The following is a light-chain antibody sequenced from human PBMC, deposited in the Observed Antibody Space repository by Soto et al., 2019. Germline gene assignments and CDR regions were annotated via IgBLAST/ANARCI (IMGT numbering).Light chain of an antibody. J-gene: IGLJ1*01. CDR2: EVS. CDR1: SSDVGGYNY. Sequence: LAQPPSASGSPGQSVTISCTGTSSDVGGYNYVSWYQQHPGKAPKLMIYEVSKRPSGVPDRFSGSKSGNTASLTVSGLQAEDEADYYCSSYAGSNNPYVFGTGTKVTVL. V-gene: IGLV2-8*01. CDR3: SSYAGSNNPYV.